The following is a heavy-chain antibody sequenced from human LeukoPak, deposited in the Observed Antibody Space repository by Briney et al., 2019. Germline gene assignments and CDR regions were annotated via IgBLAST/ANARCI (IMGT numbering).Heavy chain of an antibody. CDR1: GYTLTGYY. CDR3: ARDADILAGYRSYYYFGKDV. J-gene: IGHJ6*02. Sequence: GASVKVSCKASGYTLTGYYMHWVRQAPGQGLEWMGRINPNSGGTNYAQKFQGRVTMTRDTSISTAYMELSRLRSDDTAVYYCARDADILAGYRSYYYFGKDVWGQGTTVTGSS. D-gene: IGHD3-9*01. CDR2: INPNSGGT. V-gene: IGHV1-2*06.